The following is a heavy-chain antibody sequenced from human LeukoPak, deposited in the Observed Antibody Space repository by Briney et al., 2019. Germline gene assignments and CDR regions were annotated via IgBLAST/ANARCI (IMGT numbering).Heavy chain of an antibody. CDR3: ASRAYYDSSGLDY. Sequence: SETLSLTCSVSGGSIRNYYGTWLRQPPGKGLEWIGHVSNSGSTKYNPALKSRVTISIDTSKKHFSLKLSSVTAADTAVYYCASRAYYDSSGLDYWGQGILVTVSS. CDR2: VSNSGST. V-gene: IGHV4-59*12. J-gene: IGHJ4*02. CDR1: GGSIRNYY. D-gene: IGHD3-22*01.